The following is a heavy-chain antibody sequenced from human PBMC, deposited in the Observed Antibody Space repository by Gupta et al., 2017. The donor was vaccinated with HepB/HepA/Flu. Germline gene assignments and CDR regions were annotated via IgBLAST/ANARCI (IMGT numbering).Heavy chain of an antibody. V-gene: IGHV1-18*04. CDR2: RGWDGSEHTA. J-gene: IGHJ5*02. CDR1: YG. D-gene: IGHD2-15*01. CDR3: VRDFSCSGGSCFDCFDP. Sequence: YGISWVRQAPGQGLEWMGWRGWDGSEHTANYAQKFEGRLTITTDTSARTVYMELRSLRSDDTAVYYCVRDFSCSGGSCFDCFDPWGHGTLVIVSS.